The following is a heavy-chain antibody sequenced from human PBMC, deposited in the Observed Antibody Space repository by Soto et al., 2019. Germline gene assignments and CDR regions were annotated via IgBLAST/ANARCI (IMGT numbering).Heavy chain of an antibody. CDR1: GGSISSHY. CDR2: MYYSGSS. J-gene: IGHJ2*01. Sequence: QVQLQESGPGLVKPSETLSLTCTVSGGSISSHYWSWIRQPPGKGLEWIGYMYYSGSSNYNPSLKSRVTMSVDTSKTQFSLKLSSVTAADTAVYYCPRHHGPTREVVTAIGYFDLWGRCTLVTVSS. CDR3: PRHHGPTREVVTAIGYFDL. V-gene: IGHV4-59*08. D-gene: IGHD2-21*02.